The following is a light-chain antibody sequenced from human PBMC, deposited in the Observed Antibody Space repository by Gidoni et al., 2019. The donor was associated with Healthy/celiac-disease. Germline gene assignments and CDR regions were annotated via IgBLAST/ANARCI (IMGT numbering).Light chain of an antibody. Sequence: SYELTQPPSVSGSPGQTARITCSGDALPKQYAYWYQQKPGQAPVLVIYKDSERPSGIPERFSGSSSGTTVTLTISGVQAEDEADYYCQSADSSGWGVFGGGTKLTVL. CDR3: QSADSSGWGV. CDR1: ALPKQY. J-gene: IGLJ2*01. CDR2: KDS. V-gene: IGLV3-25*03.